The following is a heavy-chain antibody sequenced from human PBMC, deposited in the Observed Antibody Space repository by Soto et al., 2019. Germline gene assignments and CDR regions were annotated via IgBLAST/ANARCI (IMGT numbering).Heavy chain of an antibody. D-gene: IGHD3-22*01. CDR1: GGSISSYY. V-gene: IGHV4-59*01. J-gene: IGHJ5*02. CDR3: AREGYYDSSGYYYVNWFDP. CDR2: IYYSGST. Sequence: SETLSLTCTVSGGSISSYYWSWIRQPPGKGLEWIGYIYYSGSTNYNPSLKSRVTISVDTSKNQFSLKLSSVTAADTAVYYCAREGYYDSSGYYYVNWFDPWGQGTLVTVSS.